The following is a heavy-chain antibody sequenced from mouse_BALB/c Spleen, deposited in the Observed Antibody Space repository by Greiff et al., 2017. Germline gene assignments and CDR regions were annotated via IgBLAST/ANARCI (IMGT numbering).Heavy chain of an antibody. D-gene: IGHD1-1*01. CDR1: GYAFTNYL. V-gene: IGHV1-54*01. J-gene: IGHJ4*01. CDR3: ARGTTVVATGAMDY. Sequence: VQLQQSGAELVRPGTSVKVSCKASGYAFTNYLIEWVKQRPGQGLEWIGVINPGSGGTNYNEKFKGKATLTADKSSSTAYMQLSSLTSDDSAVYFGARGTTVVATGAMDYWGQGTSVTVSS. CDR2: INPGSGGT.